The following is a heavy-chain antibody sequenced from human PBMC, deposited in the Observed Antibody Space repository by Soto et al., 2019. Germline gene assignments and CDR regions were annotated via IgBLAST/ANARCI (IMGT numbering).Heavy chain of an antibody. V-gene: IGHV1-18*01. CDR1: GYTFTNFG. Sequence: QVQLVQSGAEVKKPGASVKVSCKASGYTFTNFGISWVRQAPGQGLEWMGWISAYNGNTNYAQKFQGRVTMTTDTSTRTAYMGLRSLRSDARAVYSWARGGTPIAYWGQGPRATVS. D-gene: IGHD3-16*01. CDR3: ARGGTPIAY. J-gene: IGHJ4*02. CDR2: ISAYNGNT.